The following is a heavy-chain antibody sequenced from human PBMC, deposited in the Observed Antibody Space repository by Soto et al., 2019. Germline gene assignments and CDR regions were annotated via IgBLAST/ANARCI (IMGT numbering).Heavy chain of an antibody. D-gene: IGHD3-10*01. Sequence: PSETLSLTCTVSGGSISSGGYYWSWIRQHPGKGLEWIGYIYYSGSTYYNPSLKSRVTISVDTSKNQFSLKLSSVTAADTAVYYCARGTYYYGSGSYYKGYYFDYWGQGTLGTFSS. CDR2: IYYSGST. V-gene: IGHV4-31*03. J-gene: IGHJ4*02. CDR3: ARGTYYYGSGSYYKGYYFDY. CDR1: GGSISSGGYY.